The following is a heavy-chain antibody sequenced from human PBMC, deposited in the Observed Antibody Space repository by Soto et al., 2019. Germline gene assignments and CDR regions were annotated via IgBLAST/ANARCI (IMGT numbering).Heavy chain of an antibody. J-gene: IGHJ1*01. Sequence: QVQLQESGPGLVKPSETLSLTCTVSGGSVSSGTYSWSWIRQPPGKGLEWIGYIYSSGSTNYNPSLMSRVTISVDTSKNQFSLSLSSVTAADTAVYYCARGSGIVLPGKAEYFQHWGQGTLVTVSS. CDR1: GGSVSSGTYS. CDR3: ARGSGIVLPGKAEYFQH. CDR2: IYSSGST. D-gene: IGHD3-22*01. V-gene: IGHV4-61*01.